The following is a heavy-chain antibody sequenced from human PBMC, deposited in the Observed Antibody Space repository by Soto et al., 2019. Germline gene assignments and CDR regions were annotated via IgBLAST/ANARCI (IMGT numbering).Heavy chain of an antibody. CDR2: INHSGST. V-gene: IGHV4-34*01. J-gene: IGHJ6*02. D-gene: IGHD3-16*01. CDR3: ARHPGGDGYNYYYYGMDV. CDR1: GGSFSGYY. Sequence: SETLSLTCAVYGGSFSGYYWSWIRQPPGKGLEWIGEINHSGSTNYNPSLKSRVTISVDTSKNQFSLKLSSVTAADTAVYYCARHPGGDGYNYYYYGMDVWGQGTTVTVSS.